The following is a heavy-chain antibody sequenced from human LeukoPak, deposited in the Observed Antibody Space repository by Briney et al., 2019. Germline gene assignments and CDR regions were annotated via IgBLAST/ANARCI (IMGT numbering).Heavy chain of an antibody. J-gene: IGHJ4*02. CDR2: INHSGST. CDR1: GGSFSGYY. CDR3: ARVVYDSSGYWPLDY. Sequence: PSETLSLTCAVYGGSFSGYYWSWIRQPPGKGLEWIGEINHSGSTNYNPSLKSRVTISVDTSKNQFSLKLSSVTAADTAVYYCARVVYDSSGYWPLDYWGQGTLVTVSS. D-gene: IGHD3-22*01. V-gene: IGHV4-34*01.